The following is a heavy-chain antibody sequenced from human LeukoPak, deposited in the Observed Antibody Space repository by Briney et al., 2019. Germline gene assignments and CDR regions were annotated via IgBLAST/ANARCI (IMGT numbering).Heavy chain of an antibody. CDR1: GFTFSTNA. V-gene: IGHV3-7*04. J-gene: IGHJ4*02. Sequence: GGSLRLSCAASGFTFSTNAMSWVRQAPGKGLEWVASIKEDGSETYYVDSVKGRFTISRDNAKNSLYLQMNSLRAEDTAVYYCARDLHPRYYLPDYWGQGTLVTVSS. D-gene: IGHD1-26*01. CDR2: IKEDGSET. CDR3: ARDLHPRYYLPDY.